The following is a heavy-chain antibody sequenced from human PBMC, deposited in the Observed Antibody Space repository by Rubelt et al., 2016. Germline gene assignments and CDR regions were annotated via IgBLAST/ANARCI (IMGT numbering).Heavy chain of an antibody. V-gene: IGHV4-39*07. J-gene: IGHJ4*02. CDR2: IFNSGSP. CDR1: GGSIRSSSYY. Sequence: QLQLQESGPGLVKPSETLSLPCTVSGGSIRSSSYYWGWIRQPPGKGLEWIGSIFNSGSPYDNAPIKSRVTKSEDTAKNQFARILDAVNAADTGGYYCARLRGYGEDWGQGTLVTVSS. D-gene: IGHD4/OR15-4a*01. CDR3: ARLRGYGED.